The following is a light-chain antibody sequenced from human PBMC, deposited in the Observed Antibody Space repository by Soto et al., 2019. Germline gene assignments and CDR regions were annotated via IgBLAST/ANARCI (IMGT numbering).Light chain of an antibody. Sequence: EIVLKKSPANLSLSPGKRATLTCRTSQSVSNFLAWYRQKPGQAPSLLIYDTSNRDSGIPARFSGSGSGTDFTLTINNLEPEDFAVYYCQQRSRWPMTVGQGTRLEIK. CDR2: DTS. V-gene: IGKV3-11*01. CDR3: QQRSRWPMT. CDR1: QSVSNF. J-gene: IGKJ5*01.